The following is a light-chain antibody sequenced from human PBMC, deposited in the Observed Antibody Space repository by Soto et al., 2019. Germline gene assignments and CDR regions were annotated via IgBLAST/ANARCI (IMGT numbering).Light chain of an antibody. CDR3: AAWDDSLNGYV. CDR1: SSNMGSNT. J-gene: IGLJ1*01. Sequence: QSVLTQPPSASGTPGQRVTISCSGSSSNMGSNTVSWYRQLPGTAPKLLIYSNNQRPSGVPDRFSGSKSGTPASLAISGLQSEDEADYYCAAWDDSLNGYVFGTGTKVTVL. CDR2: SNN. V-gene: IGLV1-44*01.